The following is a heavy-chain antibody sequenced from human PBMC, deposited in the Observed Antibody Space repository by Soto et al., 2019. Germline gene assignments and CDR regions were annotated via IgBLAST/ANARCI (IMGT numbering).Heavy chain of an antibody. Sequence: QMQLVESGGGAVQPGRSLRLSCAASGFIFSNHGIHWVRQAPGKGLEWVADISNGGSDKWYADSVKGRFSISRDNSKNTVSLQMNGLRLEDTAVYYCASGEGRYDHDTRFDYWGQGTLVTVSS. D-gene: IGHD3-10*01. J-gene: IGHJ4*02. CDR2: ISNGGSDK. CDR3: ASGEGRYDHDTRFDY. V-gene: IGHV3-30*03. CDR1: GFIFSNHG.